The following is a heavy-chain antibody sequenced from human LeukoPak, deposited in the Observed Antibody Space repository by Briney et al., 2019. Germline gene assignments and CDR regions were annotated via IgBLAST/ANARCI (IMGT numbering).Heavy chain of an antibody. CDR2: INPNSGGT. J-gene: IGHJ4*02. D-gene: IGHD6-19*01. CDR1: GYTFTGYY. V-gene: IGHV1-2*02. CDR3: AREDSWDIAVAGY. Sequence: ASVKVSCKASGYTFTGYYMHWVRQAPGQGLEWMGWINPNSGGTNYAQKFQGRVTMTRDTSISTAYMELSRLRSDDTAVYYCAREDSWDIAVAGYWGQGTLVTVSS.